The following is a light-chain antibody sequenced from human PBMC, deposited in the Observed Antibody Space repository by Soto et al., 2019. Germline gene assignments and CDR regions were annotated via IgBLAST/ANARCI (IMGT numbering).Light chain of an antibody. J-gene: IGLJ1*01. CDR1: SSDVGAYDY. Sequence: QSALTQPASVSGSPGQSITISCTGTSSDVGAYDYVSWYQQHPDKAPKLIIYVVSNRHSGVSNRYSRSKSGKTASLTISGLQAEDEADFYCSLYTSSDTPYVFGTGTKVTVL. CDR3: SLYTSSDTPYV. CDR2: VVS. V-gene: IGLV2-14*01.